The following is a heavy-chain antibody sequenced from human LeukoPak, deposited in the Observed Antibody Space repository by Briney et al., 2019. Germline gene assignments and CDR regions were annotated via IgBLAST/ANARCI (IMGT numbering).Heavy chain of an antibody. CDR1: GFTFRSYR. Sequence: GGSLRLSCIASGFTFRSYRMNWVRQAPGKGLEWVSSISSSGNISYADSLKGRLTVSRDNAKRSLSLEIHSLRHEDTAVYFCARDSYYDFWRGAYNSYMAVWGEGTTLTVSS. CDR3: ARDSYYDFWRGAYNSYMAV. J-gene: IGHJ6*03. D-gene: IGHD3-3*01. CDR2: ISSSGNI. V-gene: IGHV3-21*01.